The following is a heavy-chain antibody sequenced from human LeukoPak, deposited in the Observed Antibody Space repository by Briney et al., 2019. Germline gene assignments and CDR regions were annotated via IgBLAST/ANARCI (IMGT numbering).Heavy chain of an antibody. Sequence: GGSLRLSCAASGFTFSSYAMSWVRQAPGKGLEWVSGISTSGGSTGYADSVRGRFTISRDNPGNTLYMEMNSLRGEDTAVYYSAIMHPYYDGSGYWVQWGQGTLVTVSS. D-gene: IGHD3-22*01. CDR3: AIMHPYYDGSGYWVQ. J-gene: IGHJ4*02. V-gene: IGHV3-23*01. CDR2: ISTSGGST. CDR1: GFTFSSYA.